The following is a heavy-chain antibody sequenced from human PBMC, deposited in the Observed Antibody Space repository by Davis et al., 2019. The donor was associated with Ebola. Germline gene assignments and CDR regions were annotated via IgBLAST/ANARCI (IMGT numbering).Heavy chain of an antibody. D-gene: IGHD3-9*01. CDR2: IYHSGST. Sequence: MPSETLSLTCTVSGGSISSSSYYWGWIRQPPGKGLEWIGSIYHSGSTNYNPSLKSRVTISVDTSKNQFSLKLSSVTAADTAVYYCARNRITIFNGRPYYYYGMDVWGQGTTVTVSS. CDR3: ARNRITIFNGRPYYYYGMDV. V-gene: IGHV4-39*07. CDR1: GGSISSSSYY. J-gene: IGHJ6*02.